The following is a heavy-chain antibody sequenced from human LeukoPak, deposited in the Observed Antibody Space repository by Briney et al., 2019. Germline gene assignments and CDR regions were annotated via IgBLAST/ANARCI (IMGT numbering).Heavy chain of an antibody. D-gene: IGHD6-6*01. CDR3: AKDLSWGAARPSAFDI. J-gene: IGHJ3*02. CDR2: ISYDGSNK. CDR1: GFTFSSYA. Sequence: PGRSLRLSCAASGFTFSSYAMHWVRQAPGKGLEWVAVISYDGSNKYYADSVKGRFTISRDNSKNTLYLQMNSLRAEDTAVYYCAKDLSWGAARPSAFDIWGQGTMVTVSS. V-gene: IGHV3-30-3*01.